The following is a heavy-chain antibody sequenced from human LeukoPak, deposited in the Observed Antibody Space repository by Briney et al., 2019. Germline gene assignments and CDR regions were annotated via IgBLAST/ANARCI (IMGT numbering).Heavy chain of an antibody. D-gene: IGHD6-13*01. CDR2: ITSTATYI. Sequence: GGSLRLSCAASGFAFSTYSMNWVRQAPGKGLEWISSITSTATYIYYADSVKGRFTISRDNTKNSLYPQMNSLRAEDTAVYFCARVAGGKFHLDYWGQGTQVTVSS. CDR3: ARVAGGKFHLDY. V-gene: IGHV3-21*01. CDR1: GFAFSTYS. J-gene: IGHJ4*02.